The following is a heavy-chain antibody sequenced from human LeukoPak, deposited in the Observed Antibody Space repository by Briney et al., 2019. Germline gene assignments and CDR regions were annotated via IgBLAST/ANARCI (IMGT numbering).Heavy chain of an antibody. CDR3: AIGIVGATYDY. Sequence: ASVKVSCKASGYTFTSYYMHWVRQAPGQGLEWMGIINPSGGSTSYAQKFQGRVTMTRDTSTSTVYMELSSLGSEDTAVYYCAIGIVGATYDYWGQGTLVTVSS. CDR1: GYTFTSYY. D-gene: IGHD1-26*01. CDR2: INPSGGST. J-gene: IGHJ4*02. V-gene: IGHV1-46*01.